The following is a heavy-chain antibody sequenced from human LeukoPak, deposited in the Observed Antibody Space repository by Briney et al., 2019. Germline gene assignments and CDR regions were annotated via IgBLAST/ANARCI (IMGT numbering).Heavy chain of an antibody. D-gene: IGHD5-12*01. CDR2: VRYDASNE. CDR3: ARESVGGHHSVGPRY. CDR1: GFAFINYG. V-gene: IGHV3-30*02. J-gene: IGHJ4*02. Sequence: PGGSLRLSCAASGFAFINYGMHWVSQPPGMGLEWVAFVRYDASNEYYADSVKGRFTISRDNSKNTLYLQMNSLRLEDTAVYSCARESVGGHHSVGPRYWSLGTLVTVSS.